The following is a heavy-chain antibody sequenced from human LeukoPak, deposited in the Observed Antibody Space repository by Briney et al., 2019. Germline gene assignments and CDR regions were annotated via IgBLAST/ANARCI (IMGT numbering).Heavy chain of an antibody. CDR2: ISSYGDNI. CDR1: GFTFSDYT. V-gene: IGHV3-64*01. CDR3: ARATNSYGGNSDY. D-gene: IGHD4-23*01. J-gene: IGHJ4*02. Sequence: PGWSLRLSCVASGFTFSDYTMHWVRQAPGKGLEYVSAISSYGDNIYYANSVKGRFTISRDNSKNTLYLQMGSLRADDMAVYYCARATNSYGGNSDYWGQGTLVTVSS.